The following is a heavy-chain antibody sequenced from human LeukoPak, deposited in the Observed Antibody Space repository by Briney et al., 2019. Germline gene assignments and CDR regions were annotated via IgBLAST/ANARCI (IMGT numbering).Heavy chain of an antibody. CDR1: GGSISSHY. J-gene: IGHJ4*02. CDR3: AISEAYYDFWSGYRPGYFDY. Sequence: SETLSLTSTVSGGSISSHYWSWIRQPPGKGLEWIGYIYYSGSTNYNPSLKSRVTISVDTSKNQFPLKLSSVTAVDTAVYYCAISEAYYDFWSGYRPGYFDYWGQGTLVTVSS. V-gene: IGHV4-59*11. D-gene: IGHD3-3*01. CDR2: IYYSGST.